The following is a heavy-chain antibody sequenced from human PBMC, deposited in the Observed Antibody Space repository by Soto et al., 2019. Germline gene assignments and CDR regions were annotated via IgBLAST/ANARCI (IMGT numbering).Heavy chain of an antibody. D-gene: IGHD4-17*01. CDR1: GFTFSSEA. CDR3: AKVTVIIDY. CDR2: ISGSGGST. Sequence: GSLRLSDAASGFTFSSEAISLVRQAPGKGLEWVSAISGSGGSTYYADSVKGRFTISRDNSKNTLYLQMNSLRAEDTAVYYCAKVTVIIDYWRQGTLVTVSS. J-gene: IGHJ4*02. V-gene: IGHV3-23*01.